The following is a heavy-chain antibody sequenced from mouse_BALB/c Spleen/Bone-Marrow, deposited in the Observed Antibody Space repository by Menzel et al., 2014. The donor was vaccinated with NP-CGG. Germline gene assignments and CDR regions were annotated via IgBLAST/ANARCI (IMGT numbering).Heavy chain of an antibody. CDR1: GYTFTTYA. CDR2: INPSSGYT. D-gene: IGHD2-1*01. Sequence: LQESGAELARPGASVKMSCGASGYTFTTYAMHWVKQRPGQGLEWIGYINPSSGYTYYNQKFKDKATLTADKSSSAAYLQLSSLASEDSAVYYCARVYGNYDAMDYWGQGTSVTVSS. J-gene: IGHJ4*01. V-gene: IGHV1-4*01. CDR3: ARVYGNYDAMDY.